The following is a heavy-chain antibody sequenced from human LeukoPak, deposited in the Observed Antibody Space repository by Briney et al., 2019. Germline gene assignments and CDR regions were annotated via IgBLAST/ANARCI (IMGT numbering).Heavy chain of an antibody. Sequence: ASVKVSCKASGGTFSSYAISWVRQAPGQGLEWMGGIIPIFGTANYAQKFQGRVTITTDESTSTAYMELSSPRSEDTAVYYCARQNCSSTSCYPDAFDIWGQGTMVTVSS. J-gene: IGHJ3*02. D-gene: IGHD2-2*01. V-gene: IGHV1-69*05. CDR1: GGTFSSYA. CDR2: IIPIFGTA. CDR3: ARQNCSSTSCYPDAFDI.